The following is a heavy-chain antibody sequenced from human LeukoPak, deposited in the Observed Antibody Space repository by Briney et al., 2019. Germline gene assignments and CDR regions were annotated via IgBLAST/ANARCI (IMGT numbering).Heavy chain of an antibody. Sequence: SETLSLTCTVSGGSISSYYWSWIRQPPGKGLEWIGYIYYSGSTNYNPSLKSRVTISVDTSKNQFSLKLSSVTAADTAVYYCARGCSSTSCWVDYWGQGTLLTVSS. CDR1: GGSISSYY. D-gene: IGHD2-2*01. CDR2: IYYSGST. V-gene: IGHV4-59*01. CDR3: ARGCSSTSCWVDY. J-gene: IGHJ4*02.